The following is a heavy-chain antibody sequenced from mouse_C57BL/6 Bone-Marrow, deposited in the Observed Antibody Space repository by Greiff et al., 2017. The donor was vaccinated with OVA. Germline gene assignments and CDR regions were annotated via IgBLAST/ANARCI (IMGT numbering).Heavy chain of an antibody. D-gene: IGHD1-1*01. CDR1: GYTFTSYW. V-gene: IGHV1-50*01. J-gene: IGHJ4*01. CDR2: IDPSDSYT. Sequence: QVQLQQPGAELVKPGASVKLSCKASGYTFTSYWMQWVKQRPGQGLEWIGEIDPSDSYTNYNQKFKGKATLTVDTSSSTAYMQLSSLTSEDSAVYYCATHYYGSSYGGFYYYAMDYWGQGTSVTVSS. CDR3: ATHYYGSSYGGFYYYAMDY.